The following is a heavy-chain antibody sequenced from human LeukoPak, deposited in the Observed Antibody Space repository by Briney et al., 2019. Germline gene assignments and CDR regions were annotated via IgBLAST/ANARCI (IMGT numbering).Heavy chain of an antibody. CDR3: ARYIELRGFDY. Sequence: GASVKVSCKASGDTFSNYAISWVRQAPGQGLEWMGGIIPIFGTANYAQKFQGRVTITADESTSTAYMELSSLRSEDTAVYYCARYIELRGFDYWGQGTLVTVSS. J-gene: IGHJ4*02. V-gene: IGHV1-69*13. CDR2: IIPIFGTA. D-gene: IGHD1-7*01. CDR1: GDTFSNYA.